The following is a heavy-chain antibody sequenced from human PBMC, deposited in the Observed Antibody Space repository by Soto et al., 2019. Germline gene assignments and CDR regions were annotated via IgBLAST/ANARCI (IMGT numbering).Heavy chain of an antibody. CDR1: GGSFSGYD. Sequence: PXETLSLTCAVYGGSFSGYDWSWIRQPPGKGLEWIGEINHSGSTNYNPSLKSRVTISVDTSKNQFSLKLSSVTAADTAVYYCASSPYYYGSGSLDYWGQGTLVNVSS. CDR3: ASSPYYYGSGSLDY. CDR2: INHSGST. V-gene: IGHV4-34*01. J-gene: IGHJ4*02. D-gene: IGHD3-10*01.